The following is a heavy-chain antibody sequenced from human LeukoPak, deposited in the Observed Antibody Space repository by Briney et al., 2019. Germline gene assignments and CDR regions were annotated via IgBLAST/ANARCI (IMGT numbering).Heavy chain of an antibody. Sequence: KASETLSLTCAVSGYSISSGDYWGWIRQPPGKGLEWIGSIYHSGSTYYNPSLKSRVTISVDTSKNQFSLKLSSVTAADTAVYYCARENSGSYKAAQWGQGTLVTVSS. CDR2: IYHSGST. CDR1: GYSISSGDY. CDR3: ARENSGSYKAAQ. J-gene: IGHJ4*02. V-gene: IGHV4-38-2*02. D-gene: IGHD1-26*01.